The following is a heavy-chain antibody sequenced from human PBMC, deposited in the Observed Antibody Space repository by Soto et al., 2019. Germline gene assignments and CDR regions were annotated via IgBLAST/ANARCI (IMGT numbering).Heavy chain of an antibody. V-gene: IGHV5-51*01. Sequence: GASLKISCKGSGYSFTSYWIGWVRQMPGKGLEWMGIIYPGDSDTRYSPSFQGQVTISADKSISTAYLQWSSLKASDTAMYYCARHPRDSSGYYYYGMDVWGQGTTVTVSS. CDR1: GYSFTSYW. CDR3: ARHPRDSSGYYYYGMDV. J-gene: IGHJ6*02. D-gene: IGHD3-22*01. CDR2: IYPGDSDT.